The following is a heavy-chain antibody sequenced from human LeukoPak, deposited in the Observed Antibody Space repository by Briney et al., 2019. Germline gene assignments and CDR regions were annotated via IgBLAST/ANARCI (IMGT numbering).Heavy chain of an antibody. J-gene: IGHJ4*02. V-gene: IGHV5-51*01. CDR3: ARLGSGLLWFGEPPTCFDF. CDR2: IYPGDSDT. D-gene: IGHD3-10*01. Sequence: GESLKISCKGSGYSFTSYWIGWVRQMPGKGLEWMGIIYPGDSDTRYSPSFQGQVTISADKSISTAYLQWSSLKASDTAMYYCARLGSGLLWFGEPPTCFDFWGQGTLVTVSS. CDR1: GYSFTSYW.